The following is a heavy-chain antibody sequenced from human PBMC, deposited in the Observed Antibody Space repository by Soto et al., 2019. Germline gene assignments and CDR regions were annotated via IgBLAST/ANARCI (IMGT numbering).Heavy chain of an antibody. CDR1: GGSVSSGSYY. D-gene: IGHD5-12*01. CDR2: IYYSGST. Sequence: SETLSLTCTVSGGSVSSGSYYWSWIRQPPGKGLEWIGYIYYSGSTNYNPSLKSRVTISVDTSKNQFSLKLSSVTAADTAVYYCARAGVRYSGYGLDYFDYWGQGTLVTVSS. V-gene: IGHV4-61*01. J-gene: IGHJ4*02. CDR3: ARAGVRYSGYGLDYFDY.